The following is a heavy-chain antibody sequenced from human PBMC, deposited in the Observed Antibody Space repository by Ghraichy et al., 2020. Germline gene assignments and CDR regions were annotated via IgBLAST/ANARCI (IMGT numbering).Heavy chain of an antibody. V-gene: IGHV3-74*01. Sequence: GGSLRLSCAASGFTFSNYWMHWVRQAPGKGLVWVSRINSDGSSTSYADSVKGRFTISRDNAKNTLYLQMNSLRAEDTAVYYCARVASIPARAGRSYNWFDPWGQGTVVTVSS. CDR3: ARVASIPARAGRSYNWFDP. D-gene: IGHD6-6*01. CDR2: INSDGSST. CDR1: GFTFSNYW. J-gene: IGHJ5*02.